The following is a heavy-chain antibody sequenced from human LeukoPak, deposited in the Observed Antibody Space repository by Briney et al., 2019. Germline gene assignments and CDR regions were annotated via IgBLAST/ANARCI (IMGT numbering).Heavy chain of an antibody. CDR3: AREIDNSFDY. J-gene: IGHJ4*02. CDR1: GFTFSSYR. D-gene: IGHD1-14*01. CDR2: IKQDGSEK. V-gene: IGHV3-7*01. Sequence: GGSLRLSCAASGFTFSSYRMSWVRQAPGKGLEWVANIKQDGSEKYYVDSVKGRFTISRDNAKNSLYLQMNSLRAEDTAVYYCAREIDNSFDYWGQGTLVTVSS.